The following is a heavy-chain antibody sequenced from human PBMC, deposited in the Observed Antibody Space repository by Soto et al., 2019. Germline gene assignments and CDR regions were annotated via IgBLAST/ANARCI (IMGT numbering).Heavy chain of an antibody. V-gene: IGHV3-48*01. CDR1: GFTFSSYS. CDR3: AKDPSSQTYYYGSGSPNWFDP. J-gene: IGHJ5*02. D-gene: IGHD3-10*01. Sequence: PGGSLRLSCAASGFTFSSYSMNWVRQAPGKGLEWVSYISSSSSTIYYADSVKGRFTISRDNAKNSLYLQMNSLRAEDTAVYYCAKDPSSQTYYYGSGSPNWFDPWGQGTLVTVSS. CDR2: ISSSSSTI.